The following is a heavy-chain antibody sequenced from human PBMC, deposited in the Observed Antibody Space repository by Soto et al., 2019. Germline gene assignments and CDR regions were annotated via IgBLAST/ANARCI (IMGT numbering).Heavy chain of an antibody. J-gene: IGHJ4*02. CDR3: AKARVRIVGAHSFDY. D-gene: IGHD1-26*01. CDR1: GFTFSNYG. CDR2: ISDDGDKR. Sequence: SLRLSWVGSGFTFSNYGMHWVRQPPGKGLEWVALISDDGDKRYYADSVRGRLIISRDNSKDTLYLQMNSLGPDDTAVYFCAKARVRIVGAHSFDYWGQGTPAPVSP. V-gene: IGHV3-30*18.